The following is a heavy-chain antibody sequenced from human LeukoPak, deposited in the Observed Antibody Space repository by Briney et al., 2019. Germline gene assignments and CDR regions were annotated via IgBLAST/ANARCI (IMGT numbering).Heavy chain of an antibody. CDR2: ISSSSSYI. D-gene: IGHD6-19*01. J-gene: IGHJ4*02. Sequence: PGGTLRLSCAASGFTFSSYSMNWVRHTPAKGLEWVSSISSSSSYIYYADSVKGRFTISRDNAKNSLYLQMDSLRAEDTAVYYCAKTLSYSSGWVYWGQGTLVTVSS. CDR3: AKTLSYSSGWVY. CDR1: GFTFSSYS. V-gene: IGHV3-21*04.